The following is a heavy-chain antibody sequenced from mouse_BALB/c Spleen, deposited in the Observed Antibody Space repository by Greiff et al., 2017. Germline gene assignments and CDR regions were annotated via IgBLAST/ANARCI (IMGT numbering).Heavy chain of an antibody. J-gene: IGHJ3*01. CDR1: GFSLTSYG. Sequence: QVQLKESGPGLVQPSQSLSITCTVSGFSLTSYGVHWVRQSPGKGLEWLGVIWSGGSTDYNAAFISRLSISKDNSKSQVFFKMNSLQANDTAIYYCARNHYYGSSTAWFAYWGQGTLVTVSA. D-gene: IGHD1-1*01. CDR3: ARNHYYGSSTAWFAY. V-gene: IGHV2-2*02. CDR2: IWSGGST.